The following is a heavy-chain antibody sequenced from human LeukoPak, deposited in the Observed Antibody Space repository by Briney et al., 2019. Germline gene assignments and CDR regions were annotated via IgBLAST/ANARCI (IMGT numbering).Heavy chain of an antibody. CDR1: GGSLSGYY. CDR3: ALIRHYYGMDV. Sequence: SETLSLTCAVYGGSLSGYYWSWIRQPPGKGLEWIGEINHSGSTNYNPSLKSRVTISVDTSKNQFSLKLSSVTAADTAVYYCALIRHYYGMDVWGQGTTVTVSS. D-gene: IGHD3-16*01. J-gene: IGHJ6*02. V-gene: IGHV4-34*01. CDR2: INHSGST.